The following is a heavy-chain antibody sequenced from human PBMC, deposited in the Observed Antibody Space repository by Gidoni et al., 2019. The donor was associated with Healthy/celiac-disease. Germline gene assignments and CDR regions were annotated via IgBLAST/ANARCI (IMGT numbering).Heavy chain of an antibody. D-gene: IGHD6-13*01. Sequence: QVQMVESGGGVVQPGRSLRLSCAASGFTFSSYAMHWVRTAPGKGLEWVAVISYDGSNIYYADSVKGRFTISRDNSKNTLYLQMNSLRAEDTAVYYCAREVYSSRNFDYWGQGTLVTVSS. CDR2: ISYDGSNI. V-gene: IGHV3-30*01. CDR1: GFTFSSYA. CDR3: AREVYSSRNFDY. J-gene: IGHJ4*02.